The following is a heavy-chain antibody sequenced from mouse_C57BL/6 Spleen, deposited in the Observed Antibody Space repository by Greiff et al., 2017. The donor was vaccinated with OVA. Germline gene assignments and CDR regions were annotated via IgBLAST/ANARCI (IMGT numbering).Heavy chain of an antibody. CDR1: GYTFTDYY. CDR3: ARRKVGGSYFDY. D-gene: IGHD1-3*01. CDR2: INPNNGGT. V-gene: IGHV1-26*01. J-gene: IGHJ2*01. Sequence: EVQLQQSGPELVKPGASVKISCKASGYTFTDYYMNWVKQSHGKSLEWIGDINPNNGGTSYNQKFKGKATLTVDKSSSTAYMELRSLTSEDSAVYYCARRKVGGSYFDYWGQGTTLTVSS.